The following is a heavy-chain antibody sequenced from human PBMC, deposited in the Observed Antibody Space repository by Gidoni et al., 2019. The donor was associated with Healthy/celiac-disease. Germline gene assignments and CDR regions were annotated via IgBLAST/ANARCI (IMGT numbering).Heavy chain of an antibody. CDR2: IRYDGSNK. V-gene: IGHV3-33*01. CDR3: PRDNRKTQFYYGSSGPSYYFDY. Sequence: VQPGRSLRLSCAASGLTLSSYVMNWVRLAQGKGREWVAVIRYDGSNKYYADAVKGRFTISRENSKNTMYLQMNSLRAEDTAVYYCPRDNRKTQFYYGSSGPSYYFDYWGQGTLVTVSS. D-gene: IGHD3-22*01. J-gene: IGHJ4*02. CDR1: GLTLSSYV.